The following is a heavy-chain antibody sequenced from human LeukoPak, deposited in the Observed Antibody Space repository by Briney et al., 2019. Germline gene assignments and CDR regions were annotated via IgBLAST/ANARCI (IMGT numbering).Heavy chain of an antibody. Sequence: ASVKVSCKVSGYTFTAYYMHWVRQAPGQGLEWMGWINPNSGGTNYAQNFQGRVTMTRDTSISTAYMELSRLTSDDTAVYYCARGDIYFDYWGQGTLVTVSS. J-gene: IGHJ4*02. CDR1: GYTFTAYY. CDR3: ARGDIYFDY. V-gene: IGHV1-2*02. CDR2: INPNSGGT.